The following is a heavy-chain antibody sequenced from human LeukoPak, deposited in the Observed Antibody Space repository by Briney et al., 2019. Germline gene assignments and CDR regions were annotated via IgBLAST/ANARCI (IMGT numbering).Heavy chain of an antibody. CDR1: GGSISNYY. CDR3: ARRDCSSTSCYRGEGWFDP. D-gene: IGHD2-2*02. V-gene: IGHV4-59*08. J-gene: IGHJ5*02. Sequence: SETLSLTCTVSGGSISNYYWSWIRQPPGKGLEWIGYIYHSGSVNYNPSLKSRVTISVDTSKNQFSLKLSSVTAADTAVYYCARRDCSSTSCYRGEGWFDPWGQGTLVTVSS. CDR2: IYHSGSV.